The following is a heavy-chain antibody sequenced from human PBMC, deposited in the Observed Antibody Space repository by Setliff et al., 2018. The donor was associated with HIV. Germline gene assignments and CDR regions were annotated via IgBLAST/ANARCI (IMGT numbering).Heavy chain of an antibody. CDR1: GFTFHDYT. CDR2: ISWDGGST. V-gene: IGHV3-43*01. J-gene: IGHJ4*02. Sequence: SLKISCAASGFTFHDYTMHWVRQAPGKGLEWVSLISWDGGSTYYADSVKGRFTISRDNSKNSLYLQMNSLRTEDTALYYCAAGRSGSYYYNNDPSEYWGQGTLVTVSS. CDR3: AAGRSGSYYYNNDPSEY. D-gene: IGHD3-10*01.